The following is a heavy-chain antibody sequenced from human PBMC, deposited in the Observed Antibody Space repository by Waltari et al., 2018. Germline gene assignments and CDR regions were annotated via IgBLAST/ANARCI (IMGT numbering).Heavy chain of an antibody. V-gene: IGHV1-69*02. J-gene: IGHJ4*02. D-gene: IGHD3-3*01. CDR3: ARCHYDFWSGYYYLDY. Sequence: QVQLVQSGAEVKKPGSSVKVACKASGGTFSSYTIRWVRQAPGQGLELMGRIIPILGIANYEQKFQGRVTITADKSTSTAYMELSSLRSEDTAVYYCARCHYDFWSGYYYLDYWGQGTLVTVSS. CDR1: GGTFSSYT. CDR2: IIPILGIA.